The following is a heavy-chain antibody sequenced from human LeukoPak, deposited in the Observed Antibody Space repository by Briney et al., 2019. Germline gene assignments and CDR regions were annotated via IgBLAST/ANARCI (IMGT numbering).Heavy chain of an antibody. CDR2: ISSGSSAI. CDR3: ARGHTAVTRHFDF. CDR1: GFTFSSYS. Sequence: GGSLRRSCAASGFTFSSYSMNWVRQAPGKGLEWVSIISSGSSAIFSADALKGRFTISRDDAKNLLYLDMNSLRAEDTAVYYCARGHTAVTRHFDFWGQGFLVTASS. J-gene: IGHJ4*02. D-gene: IGHD4-17*01. V-gene: IGHV3-21*01.